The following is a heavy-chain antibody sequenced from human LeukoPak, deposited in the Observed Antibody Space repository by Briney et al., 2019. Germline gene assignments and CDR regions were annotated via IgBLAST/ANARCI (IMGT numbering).Heavy chain of an antibody. Sequence: GASVKVSCKASGYTFTSYYMYWVRQAPGQGLEWMGIINPSGGSTSYAQKFQGRVTMTRDTSTSTVYMELSSLRSEDTAVYYCARSAIQLWFLDYWGQGTLVTVSS. D-gene: IGHD5-18*01. J-gene: IGHJ4*02. CDR3: ARSAIQLWFLDY. V-gene: IGHV1-46*03. CDR1: GYTFTSYY. CDR2: INPSGGST.